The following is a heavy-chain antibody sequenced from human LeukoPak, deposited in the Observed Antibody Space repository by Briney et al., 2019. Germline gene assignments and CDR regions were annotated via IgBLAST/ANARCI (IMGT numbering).Heavy chain of an antibody. CDR3: ARAAHYYYYLDV. CDR1: GYTFTGYY. Sequence: GASVNVSCKASGYTFTGYYMHWVRQAPGQGLEWMGWINPNSGGTNYAQKFQGRVTMTRDTSISTAYMELSRLKSDDTAVYYCARAAHYYYYLDVWGKGTTVTVS. V-gene: IGHV1-2*02. J-gene: IGHJ6*03. CDR2: INPNSGGT.